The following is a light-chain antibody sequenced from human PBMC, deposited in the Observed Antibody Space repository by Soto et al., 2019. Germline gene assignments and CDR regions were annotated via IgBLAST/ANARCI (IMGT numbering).Light chain of an antibody. V-gene: IGKV1-39*01. Sequence: DIQMTQSPSSLSASVGDRVTITCRASQTISTYLNWYQQKPGKAPRLLIYDASSLLSGVPSRFSGSGSGTDFTLTISSLQSEDFAIYYCQQYDNWPSVTFGGGTKVEIK. CDR2: DAS. CDR1: QTISTY. J-gene: IGKJ4*01. CDR3: QQYDNWPSVT.